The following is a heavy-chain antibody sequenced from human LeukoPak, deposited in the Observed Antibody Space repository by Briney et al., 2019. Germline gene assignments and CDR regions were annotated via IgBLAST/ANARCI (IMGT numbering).Heavy chain of an antibody. J-gene: IGHJ6*02. Sequence: ASVKVSCKASGYTFTSYYMHWVRQAPGQGLEWMGIINPSGGSTSYAQKFQGRVTMTRDTSTSTVYMELSSLRSEDTAVYYCATTYYDILTGYPRPTDYYYGMDVWGQGTTVTVSS. D-gene: IGHD3-9*01. CDR1: GYTFTSYY. V-gene: IGHV1-46*01. CDR3: ATTYYDILTGYPRPTDYYYGMDV. CDR2: INPSGGST.